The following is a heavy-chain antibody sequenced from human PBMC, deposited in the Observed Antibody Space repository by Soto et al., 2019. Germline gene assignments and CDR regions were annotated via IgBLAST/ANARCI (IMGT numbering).Heavy chain of an antibody. CDR1: GGTFSTYA. J-gene: IGHJ4*02. CDR3: ARVLMNVGPYDSSGYYYY. Sequence: QVQLVQSGAEVKKPGSSVKVSCKASGGTFSTYAISWVRQAPGQGLEWMGGIIPIFGTANYAQKFQGRVTITADGSTSTAYMEVSSLRTEDTAVYYCARVLMNVGPYDSSGYYYYLGPGTQVTGSS. CDR2: IIPIFGTA. D-gene: IGHD3-22*01. V-gene: IGHV1-69*01.